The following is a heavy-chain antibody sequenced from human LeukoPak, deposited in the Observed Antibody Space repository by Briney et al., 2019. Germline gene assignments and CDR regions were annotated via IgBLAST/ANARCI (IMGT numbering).Heavy chain of an antibody. CDR2: IYHSGST. CDR1: GGSISSDNYF. J-gene: IGHJ3*02. D-gene: IGHD1-26*01. V-gene: IGHV4-30-2*01. CDR3: ARDGRWELPHAFDI. Sequence: SQTLSLTCTVSGGSISSDNYFWSWIRQPPGRGLEWIGYIYHSGSTYYNPSLKSRVAISVDTSKNQFSLKLSSVTAADTAVYYCARDGRWELPHAFDIWGQGTMVTVSS.